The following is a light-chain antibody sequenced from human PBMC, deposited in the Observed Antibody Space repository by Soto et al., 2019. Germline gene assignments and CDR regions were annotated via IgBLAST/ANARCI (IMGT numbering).Light chain of an antibody. CDR2: EAS. CDR1: NSDVGGYNF. J-gene: IGLJ1*01. CDR3: TSYTTATTYV. Sequence: QSALTQPASVSGSPGQSITISCTGTNSDVGGYNFVSWYQQDPGKAPKLLIYEASKRPSGVSSRFSGSKSGNTASLTISGLQAEDEADYYCTSYTTATTYVFGTGTKLTVL. V-gene: IGLV2-14*02.